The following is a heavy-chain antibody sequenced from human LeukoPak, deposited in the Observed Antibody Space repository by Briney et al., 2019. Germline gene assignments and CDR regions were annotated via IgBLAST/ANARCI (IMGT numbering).Heavy chain of an antibody. V-gene: IGHV7-4-1*02. CDR2: ITTNTGNP. CDR3: ARDFTVTTYWNYYYYYYMDV. J-gene: IGHJ6*03. Sequence: ASVKVSCKTSGYTYTSYAINWVRQAPGQGLEWMGWITTNTGNPTYAQGFTGRFVFSLDTSVSTAYLQISSLKAEDTAVYYCARDFTVTTYWNYYYYYYMDVWGKGTTVTVSS. CDR1: GYTYTSYA. D-gene: IGHD4-17*01.